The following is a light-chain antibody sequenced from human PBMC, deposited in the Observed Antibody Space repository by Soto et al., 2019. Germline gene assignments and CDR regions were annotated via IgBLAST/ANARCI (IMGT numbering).Light chain of an antibody. CDR2: GNS. V-gene: IGLV1-40*01. J-gene: IGLJ1*01. CDR3: QSYDSSLSGYV. Sequence: QSVLTQPPSVSGAPGQRVTISCTGSRSNIGAGYVHWYQQLPGTAPKLLIYGNSNRPSGVPDRFSGSKSGTSASLAITGLQAEDEADYYCQSYDSSLSGYVFGTGTKLTVL. CDR1: RSNIGAGY.